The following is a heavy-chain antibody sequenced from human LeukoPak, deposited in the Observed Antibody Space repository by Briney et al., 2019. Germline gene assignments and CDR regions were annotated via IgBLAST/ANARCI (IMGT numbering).Heavy chain of an antibody. D-gene: IGHD3-22*01. Sequence: GGSLRLSCAASGFTFRNYWMSWVRQAPGKGLEWVANIKKDGSEKYYVDSVKGRFTISRDNAKNSLSLQMNSLRAEDTAVYFCAKDTGFGYYLDSSGQADSWGQGTLVTVSS. CDR2: IKKDGSEK. V-gene: IGHV3-7*01. J-gene: IGHJ4*02. CDR1: GFTFRNYW. CDR3: AKDTGFGYYLDSSGQADS.